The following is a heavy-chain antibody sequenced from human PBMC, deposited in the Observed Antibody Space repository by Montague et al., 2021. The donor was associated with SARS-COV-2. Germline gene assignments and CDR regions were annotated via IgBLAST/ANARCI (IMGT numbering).Heavy chain of an antibody. CDR2: IYYSGST. V-gene: IGHV4-39*07. CDR1: GGSISSSSYY. D-gene: IGHD3-10*01. CDR3: ARDLAGYYGSGSYGGMDV. Sequence: SETLSLTCTVSGGSISSSSYYWGWIRQPPGKGLEWIGSIYYSGSTYYNPSLKSRVTISVDMSKNQFSLKLSSVTAADTAVYYCARDLAGYYGSGSYGGMDVWGQGTTVTVSS. J-gene: IGHJ6*02.